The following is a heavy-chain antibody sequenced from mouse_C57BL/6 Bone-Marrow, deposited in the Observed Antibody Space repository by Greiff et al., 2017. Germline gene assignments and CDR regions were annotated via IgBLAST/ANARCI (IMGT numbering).Heavy chain of an antibody. V-gene: IGHV1-55*01. CDR2: IYPGSGST. D-gene: IGHD2-3*01. CDR1: GYTFTSYW. CDR3: ARGRWLLPDAMDY. Sequence: VQLQQPGAELVKPGASVKMSCKASGYTFTSYWITWVKQRPGQGLEWIGEIYPGSGSTNYNEKFKSKATLTVDTSSSTAYMQLSSLTSEDAAVYYCARGRWLLPDAMDYWGQGTSVTVSS. J-gene: IGHJ4*01.